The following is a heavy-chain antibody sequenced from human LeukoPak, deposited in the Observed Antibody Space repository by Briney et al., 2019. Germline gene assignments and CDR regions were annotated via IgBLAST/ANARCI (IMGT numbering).Heavy chain of an antibody. V-gene: IGHV1-2*02. J-gene: IGHJ4*02. CDR3: AREPSGSGGYDY. D-gene: IGHD3-10*01. Sequence: GASVKVSCKASGFTFSGYYVHWVRQAPGQGLEWMAWISPNSGGTNYVQKFQGRVTVTRDTSISTDYMEISGLTSDDTALYYCAREPSGSGGYDYWGQGTLVTVSS. CDR2: ISPNSGGT. CDR1: GFTFSGYY.